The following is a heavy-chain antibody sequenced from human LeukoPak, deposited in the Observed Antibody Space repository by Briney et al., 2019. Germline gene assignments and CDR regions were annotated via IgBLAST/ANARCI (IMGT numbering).Heavy chain of an antibody. CDR2: IYYSGST. CDR1: GGSISSGGYY. V-gene: IGHV4-31*03. D-gene: IGHD3-3*01. J-gene: IGHJ6*03. CDR3: VRQSRIFGIIRPGYMDV. Sequence: SETLSLTFTVSGGSISSGGYYWSWIRQHPGKGLEWIGYIYYSGSTYYNPSLKSRVTMSIDTSKSQFSLSLSSVTAADTAMYWCVRQSRIFGIIRPGYMDVWGKGIMVSVSS.